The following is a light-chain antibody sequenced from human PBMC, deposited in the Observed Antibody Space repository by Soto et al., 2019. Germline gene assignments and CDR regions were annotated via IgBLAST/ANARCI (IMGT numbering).Light chain of an antibody. Sequence: QSVLTQPPSVSEAPRQRVTISCSGSSSNIGNNAVNWYQQLPGKAPKLLIYYDDLLPSGVSDRFSGSKSGTSASLAISGLQSEDEADYYCGSYPNSRAYVFGTGTKLTVL. CDR2: YDD. J-gene: IGLJ1*01. CDR1: SSNIGNNA. V-gene: IGLV1-36*01. CDR3: GSYPNSRAYV.